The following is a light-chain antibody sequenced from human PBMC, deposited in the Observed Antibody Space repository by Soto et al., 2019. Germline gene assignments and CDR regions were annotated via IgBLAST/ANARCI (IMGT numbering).Light chain of an antibody. CDR3: QQYGSPPT. CDR1: QSVSSIY. J-gene: IGKJ1*01. Sequence: IVLTQSPGTQFLSSGERATLSCRASQSVSSIYLAWCQQKPGHAPRLLIYGASSRATGIPDRFNGSGAWTDFTLIIRRLEPEEFAVDDCQQYGSPPTFGQGTKVDIK. V-gene: IGKV3-20*01. CDR2: GAS.